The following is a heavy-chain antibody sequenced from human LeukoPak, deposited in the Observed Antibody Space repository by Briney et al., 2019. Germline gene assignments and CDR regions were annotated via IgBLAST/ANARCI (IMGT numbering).Heavy chain of an antibody. Sequence: GGSLRLSCAASGFTFSSYAMHWVRQAPGKGLEWVAVISYDGSNKYYADSVKGRFTISRDNSKNTLYLQMSSLRAEDTAVYYCARDHSDGGWYSDYWGQGTLVTVSS. J-gene: IGHJ4*02. CDR3: ARDHSDGGWYSDY. D-gene: IGHD6-19*01. CDR2: ISYDGSNK. V-gene: IGHV3-30*04. CDR1: GFTFSSYA.